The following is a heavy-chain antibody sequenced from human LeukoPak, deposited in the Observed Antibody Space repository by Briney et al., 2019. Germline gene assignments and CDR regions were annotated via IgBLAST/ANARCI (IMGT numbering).Heavy chain of an antibody. V-gene: IGHV3-7*01. CDR1: GDSITSYAW. J-gene: IGHJ4*02. Sequence: GTLSLTCSVSGDSITSYAWWSWVRQAPGKGLEWVASIKQDGSEKHYVDSVKGRFTISRDNAKNSLYLQMNSPRADDTAVYYCARLYSSSVNFWGQGTMVTVSS. CDR2: IKQDGSEK. D-gene: IGHD6-13*01. CDR3: ARLYSSSVNF.